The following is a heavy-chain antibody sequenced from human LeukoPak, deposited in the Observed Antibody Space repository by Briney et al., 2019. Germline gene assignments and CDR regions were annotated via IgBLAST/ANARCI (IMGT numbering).Heavy chain of an antibody. V-gene: IGHV3-23*01. Sequence: GGSLRLSCAASEFTFSSYAMSWVRQAPGKGLEWVSAISGSGGSTYYADSVKGRFTISRDNSKNTLYLQMNSLRAEDTAVYYCAKSMGGYDLPDYFDYWGQGTLVTVSS. CDR1: EFTFSSYA. CDR2: ISGSGGST. J-gene: IGHJ4*02. D-gene: IGHD5-12*01. CDR3: AKSMGGYDLPDYFDY.